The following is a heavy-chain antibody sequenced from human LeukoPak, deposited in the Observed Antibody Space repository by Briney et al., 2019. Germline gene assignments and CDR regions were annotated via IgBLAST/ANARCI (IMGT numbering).Heavy chain of an antibody. J-gene: IGHJ4*02. CDR3: ARGTDMTPISGYYSFVY. CDR1: GGSFSGYY. CDR2: INHIGSI. V-gene: IGHV4-34*01. Sequence: SETLSLTCGAFGGSFSGYYWSWIRQTPGKGLEWIGEINHIGSINYNPSLKRRVTISLDTSNNRFSVKVTSVTAADTAVYYCARGTDMTPISGYYSFVYWGQGTLVTVSS. D-gene: IGHD5-12*01.